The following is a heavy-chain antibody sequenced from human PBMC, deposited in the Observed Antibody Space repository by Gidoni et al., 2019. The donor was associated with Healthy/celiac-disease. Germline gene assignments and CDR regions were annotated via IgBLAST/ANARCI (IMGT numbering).Heavy chain of an antibody. CDR3: AREGTRDHIVVVYSDI. V-gene: IGHV3-21*01. Sequence: EVQLVESGGGLVKPGGSLRLSCAASGFTFSSYSMTWVRQAPGKGLEWVSSISSSSSYIYYADSVKGRFTISRDNAKNSLYLQMNSLRAEDTAVYYCAREGTRDHIVVVYSDIWGQGTMVTVSS. D-gene: IGHD2-15*01. J-gene: IGHJ3*02. CDR2: ISSSSSYI. CDR1: GFTFSSYS.